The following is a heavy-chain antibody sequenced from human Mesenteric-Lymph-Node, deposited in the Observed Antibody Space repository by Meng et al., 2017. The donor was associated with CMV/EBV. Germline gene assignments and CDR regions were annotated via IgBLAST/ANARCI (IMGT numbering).Heavy chain of an antibody. J-gene: IGHJ6*02. CDR3: ARDGPGAPSDYFYNSMDV. CDR2: IYIGGSST. V-gene: IGHV3-23*03. CDR1: GFIFSNYA. Sequence: GESLKISCAASGFIFSNYAMSWVRQAPGKGLEWVSVIYIGGSSTSYADSVKGRFTISRDNSKSTLFLQMNSLKAEDTAVYYCARDGPGAPSDYFYNSMDVWGQGTTVTVSS. D-gene: IGHD3-16*01.